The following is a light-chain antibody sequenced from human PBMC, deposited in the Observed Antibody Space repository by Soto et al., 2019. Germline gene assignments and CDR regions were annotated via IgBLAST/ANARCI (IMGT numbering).Light chain of an antibody. CDR3: TSYTCSIKPYV. CDR1: SSDVGAYNY. V-gene: IGLV2-14*03. Sequence: QSVLTQPASVAGSPGQSFTISCTGSSSDVGAYNYVSWYQHHPDKAPKLVIYDVTNRPSGVSNRFSGSKSGNTASLTISGLQAEDVSNYYCTSYTCSIKPYVFGTGTKVTVL. CDR2: DVT. J-gene: IGLJ1*01.